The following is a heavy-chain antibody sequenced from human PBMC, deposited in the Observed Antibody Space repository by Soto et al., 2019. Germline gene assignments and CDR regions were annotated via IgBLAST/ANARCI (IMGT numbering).Heavy chain of an antibody. J-gene: IGHJ3*02. D-gene: IGHD2-15*01. CDR1: GFTFSSYS. Sequence: EVQLVESGGGLVKPGGSLRLSCATSGFTFSSYSMNWVRQAPGKGLEWVSTISSSSSYIYYGYSVRGRFTIARDNAKDSLSRQMNSLSAEDTAVYYCARYVGYCSGGSCYAMYAFDIWGQGTMVTVSS. CDR2: ISSSSSYI. V-gene: IGHV3-21*04. CDR3: ARYVGYCSGGSCYAMYAFDI.